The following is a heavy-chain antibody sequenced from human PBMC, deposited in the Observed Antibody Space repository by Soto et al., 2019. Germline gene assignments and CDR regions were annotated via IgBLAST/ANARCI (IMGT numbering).Heavy chain of an antibody. CDR3: AKDSRITMIVAPFDY. J-gene: IGHJ4*02. CDR1: GFTFSSYG. CDR2: ISYDGSNK. Sequence: QVQLVESGGGVVQPGRSLRLSCAASGFTFSSYGMHWVRQAPGKGLEWVAVISYDGSNKYYADSVKGRFTISRDNSKNTLYLQMNSLIAEDTAVYYCAKDSRITMIVAPFDYWGQGTLVTVSS. D-gene: IGHD3-22*01. V-gene: IGHV3-30*18.